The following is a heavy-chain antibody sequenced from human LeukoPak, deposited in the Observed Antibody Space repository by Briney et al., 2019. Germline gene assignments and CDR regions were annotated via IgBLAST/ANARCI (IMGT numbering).Heavy chain of an antibody. CDR2: IHYSGST. Sequence: KPSETLSLACTVSGGSISGYYWSWIRQPPGKGLEWIGYIHYSGSTNYNPSLKSRVTISLDTSKNQFSLKLSSVTAADAAVYHCARHYVFVVGGSSFDYWGQGTLVTVSS. D-gene: IGHD3-10*01. J-gene: IGHJ4*02. CDR1: GGSISGYY. CDR3: ARHYVFVVGGSSFDY. V-gene: IGHV4-59*08.